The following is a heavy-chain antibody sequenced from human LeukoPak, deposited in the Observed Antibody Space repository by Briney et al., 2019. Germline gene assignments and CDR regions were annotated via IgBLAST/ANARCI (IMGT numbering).Heavy chain of an antibody. CDR1: GGSISSYY. D-gene: IGHD3-22*01. J-gene: IGHJ6*03. CDR2: IYYSGST. V-gene: IGHV4-59*01. CDR3: TRGSIAYYYMDV. Sequence: SETLSLTCTVSGGSISSYYWSWIRQPPGKGLEWIGNIYYSGSTNYNSSLESRVTISVDTSKNQFSLKLSSVTAADTAVYYCTRGSIAYYYMDVWGKGTTVTISS.